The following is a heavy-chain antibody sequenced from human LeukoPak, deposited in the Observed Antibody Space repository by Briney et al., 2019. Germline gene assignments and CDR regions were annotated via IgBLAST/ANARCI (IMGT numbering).Heavy chain of an antibody. Sequence: SETLSLICTVSGGSISNYFWSWVRQPPGKGLEWVAYIYDSGTSNYNPSLKSRVTISVDTSKHQFSLSLSSVTAADTAVYYCARRNGWYSFDYWGQGTLVTVSS. CDR1: GGSISNYF. D-gene: IGHD2-15*01. V-gene: IGHV4-59*01. J-gene: IGHJ4*02. CDR3: ARRNGWYSFDY. CDR2: IYDSGTS.